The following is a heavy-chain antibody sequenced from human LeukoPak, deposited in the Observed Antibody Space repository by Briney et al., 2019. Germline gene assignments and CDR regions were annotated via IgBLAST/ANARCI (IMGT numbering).Heavy chain of an antibody. CDR2: ILHDGSNK. CDR1: GFTFSSYA. J-gene: IGHJ4*02. V-gene: IGHV3-30*18. Sequence: GRSLRLSCAASGFTFSSYAMHWVRQAPGKGLEWVAVILHDGSNKQYADSVKGRFTFSRDNSKNTLYLQINSLRAEDTAVYYCAKAEGGSRYSGIDYWGQGALVTVSS. D-gene: IGHD2-15*01. CDR3: AKAEGGSRYSGIDY.